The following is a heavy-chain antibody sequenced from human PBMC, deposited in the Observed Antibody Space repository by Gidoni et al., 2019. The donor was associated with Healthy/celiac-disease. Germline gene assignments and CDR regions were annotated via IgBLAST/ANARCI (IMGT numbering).Heavy chain of an antibody. V-gene: IGHV3-9*01. Sequence: EVQLVESGGGLVQPGRSLRLSCAASGFTFDDYAMHWVRQAPGKGLEWVSGISWNSGSIGYADSVTGRFTISRDNAKNSLYLQMNSLRAEDTALYYCAKDLRSGSYFAYFQHWGQGTLVTVSS. CDR3: AKDLRSGSYFAYFQH. D-gene: IGHD1-26*01. J-gene: IGHJ1*01. CDR2: ISWNSGSI. CDR1: GFTFDDYA.